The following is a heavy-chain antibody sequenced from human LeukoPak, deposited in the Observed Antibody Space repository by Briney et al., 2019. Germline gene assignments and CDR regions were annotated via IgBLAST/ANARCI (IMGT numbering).Heavy chain of an antibody. CDR3: ARHPKPYSSSSNYYYYMDV. J-gene: IGHJ6*03. D-gene: IGHD6-6*01. CDR1: GFTFSSYS. Sequence: GGSLRLSCAASGFTFSSYSMNWVRQAPGKGLEWVSYISSSSSTIYYADSVKGRFTISRDNAKNSLYLQMNSLRAEDTAVYYCARHPKPYSSSSNYYYYMDVWGKGTTVTVSS. V-gene: IGHV3-48*01. CDR2: ISSSSSTI.